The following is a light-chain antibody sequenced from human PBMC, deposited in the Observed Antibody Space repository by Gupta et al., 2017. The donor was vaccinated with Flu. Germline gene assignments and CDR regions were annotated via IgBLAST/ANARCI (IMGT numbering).Light chain of an antibody. Sequence: DIVIPHSPLSLPVTPGEPPSFSCSSSHILLPTNASPHLEWYLQKSGQSPQLLSYLGSNRASGVPDRCSGSGSGTDVTLKISRGEDEDVGVYYCMQAVRTRTFGQGTKVEIK. CDR3: MQAVRTRT. V-gene: IGKV2-28*01. CDR1: HILLPTNASPH. J-gene: IGKJ1*01. CDR2: LGS.